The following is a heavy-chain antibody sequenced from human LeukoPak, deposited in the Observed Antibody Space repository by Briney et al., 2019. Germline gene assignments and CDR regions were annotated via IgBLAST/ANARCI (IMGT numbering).Heavy chain of an antibody. CDR2: ISTYNGDT. D-gene: IGHD5-12*01. CDR1: GYSFRNYG. Sequence: GASVKVSCKASGYSFRNYGITWVRQAPGQGLEWMGWISTYNGDTHFAQTLQGRVTLTTDTSTSTAYMELRSLRSDDTAVYYYARDPTNTSGYYAYFDYWGQGTLVTVSS. V-gene: IGHV1-18*01. CDR3: ARDPTNTSGYYAYFDY. J-gene: IGHJ4*02.